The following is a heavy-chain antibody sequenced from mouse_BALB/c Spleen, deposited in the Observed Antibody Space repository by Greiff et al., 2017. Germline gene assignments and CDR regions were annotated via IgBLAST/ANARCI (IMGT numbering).Heavy chain of an antibody. CDR1: GYAFSSYW. CDR3: ARMGYGNYEDY. V-gene: IGHV1-80*01. D-gene: IGHD2-1*01. J-gene: IGHJ4*01. Sequence: VQLQQSGAELVRPGSSVKISCKASGYAFSSYWMNWVKQRPGQGLEWIGQIYPGDGDTNYNGKFKGKATLTADKSSSTAYMQLSSLTSEDSAVYFCARMGYGNYEDYWGQGTSVTVSS. CDR2: IYPGDGDT.